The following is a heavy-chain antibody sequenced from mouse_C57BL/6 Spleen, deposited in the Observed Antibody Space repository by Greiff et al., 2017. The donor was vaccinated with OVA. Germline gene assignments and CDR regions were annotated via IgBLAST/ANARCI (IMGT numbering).Heavy chain of an antibody. CDR3: ARDGGSGYAMDY. CDR2: IYPGSGNT. J-gene: IGHJ4*01. V-gene: IGHV1-76*01. Sequence: VQLQQSGAELVRPGASVKLSCKASGYTFTDYYINWVKQRPGQGLEWIARIYPGSGNTYYNEKFKGKATLTAEKSSSTAYMQLSSLTSEDSAVYFCARDGGSGYAMDYWGQGTSVTVSS. CDR1: GYTFTDYY. D-gene: IGHD3-2*02.